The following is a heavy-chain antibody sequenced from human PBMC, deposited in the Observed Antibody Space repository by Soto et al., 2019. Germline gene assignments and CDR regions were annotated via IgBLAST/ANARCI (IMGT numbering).Heavy chain of an antibody. V-gene: IGHV3-23*01. J-gene: IGHJ4*02. CDR2: ISGSGGST. CDR1: GFTVSSYA. Sequence: GGSLRLSCAASGFTVSSYAMSWVRQAPGKGLEWVSAISGSGGSTYYADSVKGRFTISRDNSKNTLYLQMNSLRAEDTAVYYCANMKTYDFWSGPDYWGQGTLITVSS. CDR3: ANMKTYDFWSGPDY. D-gene: IGHD3-3*01.